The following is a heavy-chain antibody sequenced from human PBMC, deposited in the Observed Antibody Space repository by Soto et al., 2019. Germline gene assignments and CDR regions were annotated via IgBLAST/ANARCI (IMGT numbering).Heavy chain of an antibody. Sequence: SETLSLTCTVPGDSISSYYWSSIRQPPEKGLEWIGYIYHSGITNYNPSLRSRVSMSVDKSNNEFSLSLTSVTAADTAVYYYATLPPRIVVMFTEMPTWGQGILVTVSS. CDR2: IYHSGIT. CDR1: GDSISSYY. V-gene: IGHV4-59*12. J-gene: IGHJ5*02. D-gene: IGHD2-21*01. CDR3: ATLPPRIVVMFTEMPT.